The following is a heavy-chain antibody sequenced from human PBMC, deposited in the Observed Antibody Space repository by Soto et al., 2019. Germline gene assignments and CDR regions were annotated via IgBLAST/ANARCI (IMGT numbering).Heavy chain of an antibody. CDR1: GGPIPSGGFY. CDR3: ARGPSTSDGLDV. V-gene: IGHV4-31*02. D-gene: IGHD2-2*01. J-gene: IGHJ6*02. Sequence: PSETLSLTCSVSGGPIPSGGFYWSWIRQHPGKGLEWIRYIYFSGNTYYNPSLKSRVTISIEKSKTQISLKLNSVTAADTAVYYCARGPSTSDGLDVWGQGTTVTVSS. CDR2: IYFSGNT.